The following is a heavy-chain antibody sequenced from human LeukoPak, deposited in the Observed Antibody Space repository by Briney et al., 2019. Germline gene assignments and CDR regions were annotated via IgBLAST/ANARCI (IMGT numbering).Heavy chain of an antibody. CDR1: GFTCSAYE. Sequence: GGSQTLSCAASGFTCSAYEMHWVRRAPGKGLEWVAFIGFDRSNKYYADSVKGRFTISRDNSKNTLYLQMNSLRLEDTAVFYCAKECVGGCSDDYGGEGTLVTVSS. J-gene: IGHJ4*02. CDR2: IGFDRSNK. CDR3: AKECVGGCSDDY. V-gene: IGHV3-30*02. D-gene: IGHD2-21*02.